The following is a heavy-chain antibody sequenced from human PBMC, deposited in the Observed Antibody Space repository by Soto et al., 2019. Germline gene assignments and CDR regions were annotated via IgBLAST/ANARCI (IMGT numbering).Heavy chain of an antibody. CDR2: INPNGGIT. V-gene: IGHV1-46*03. CDR1: GYTFTHYY. CDR3: ATSVNSAMAFDY. J-gene: IGHJ4*02. D-gene: IGHD5-18*01. Sequence: HVKLMQSGAEVKKPGASVRVSCKASGYTFTHYYIHWVRQAPGQGLEWMGIINPNGGITTYAQKFRAGFTMTRDTSTSTVYLELSSLRSEDSAVYYCATSVNSAMAFDYWDQGTLVAVSS.